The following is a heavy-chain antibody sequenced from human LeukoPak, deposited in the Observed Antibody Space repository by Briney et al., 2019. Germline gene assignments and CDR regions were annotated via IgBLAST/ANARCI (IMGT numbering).Heavy chain of an antibody. J-gene: IGHJ4*02. CDR2: IHYSGSA. CDR3: ARRRGYSGNDDLDY. CDR1: GASISNANYY. V-gene: IGHV4-31*03. Sequence: SETLSLTCTVSGASISNANYYWSWIRQFPGKGLEWIAYIHYSGSAYYNPSLKSRVTMSVDTSKNQFSLTMTSVTLADTAVYYCARRRGYSGNDDLDYWGRGTLVTVSS. D-gene: IGHD5-12*01.